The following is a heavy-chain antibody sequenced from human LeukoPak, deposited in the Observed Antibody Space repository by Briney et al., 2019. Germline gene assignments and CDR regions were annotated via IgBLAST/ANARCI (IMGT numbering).Heavy chain of an antibody. V-gene: IGHV3-21*01. CDR3: ARESYYGSGSPLDY. CDR2: ISGSSSYI. D-gene: IGHD3-10*01. J-gene: IGHJ4*02. Sequence: GGSLRLSCAASGFTFSTYNMNWVRQAPGKGLEWVSSISGSSSYIYYADSVKGRFSISRDNAKNSLYLQMNSLRAEDTAVYYCARESYYGSGSPLDYWGQGTLVTVSS. CDR1: GFTFSTYN.